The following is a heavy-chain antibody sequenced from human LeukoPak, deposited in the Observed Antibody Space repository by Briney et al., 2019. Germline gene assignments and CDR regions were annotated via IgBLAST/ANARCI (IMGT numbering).Heavy chain of an antibody. CDR1: GFTFSSYW. J-gene: IGHJ5*02. V-gene: IGHV3-7*01. Sequence: GGSLRLSCAASGFTFSSYWMSWVRQAPGKGLEWVANIKQDGSEKYYVDSVKGRFTISRDNAKNTLYLQMNSLRAEDTAVYYCARDAFKDIVVVPAARLYNWFDPWGQGTLVTVSS. CDR3: ARDAFKDIVVVPAARLYNWFDP. CDR2: IKQDGSEK. D-gene: IGHD2-2*01.